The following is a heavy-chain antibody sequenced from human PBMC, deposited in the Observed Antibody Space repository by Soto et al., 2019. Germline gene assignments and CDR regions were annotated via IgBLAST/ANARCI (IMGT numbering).Heavy chain of an antibody. CDR2: MYNSERT. CDR3: AREPLAHSYFDL. Sequence: PSETLSLTCTVSGGSIGGYYWSWIRQPDGKGLEWIGRMYNSERTNYNPSLKSRVTMSMDTSKNQFSLRLTSVTAADTAVYFCAREPLAHSYFDLWGQGTLVTVSS. CDR1: GGSIGGYY. V-gene: IGHV4-4*07. J-gene: IGHJ4*02.